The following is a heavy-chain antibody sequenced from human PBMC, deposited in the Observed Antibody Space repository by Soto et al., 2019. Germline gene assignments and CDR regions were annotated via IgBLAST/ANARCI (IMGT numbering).Heavy chain of an antibody. CDR3: AKENGYSSSWFEFAY. J-gene: IGHJ4*02. V-gene: IGHV3-23*01. Sequence: GGARRVSWGGSGGTLSRDGKSGGRQAPGKGLEWVSAISGSGGSTYSADSVKGRFTISRDNSKNTLYLQMNSLRAEDTAVYYCAKENGYSSSWFEFAYWGQGTLVTVSS. CDR1: GGTLSRDG. D-gene: IGHD6-13*01. CDR2: ISGSGGST.